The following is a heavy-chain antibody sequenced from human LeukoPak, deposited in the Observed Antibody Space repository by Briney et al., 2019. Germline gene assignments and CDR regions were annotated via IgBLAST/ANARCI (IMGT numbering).Heavy chain of an antibody. D-gene: IGHD3-10*01. CDR3: AKDTGMKFGPPGY. CDR1: GFTFSSYS. Sequence: PGGSLRLSCAASGFTFSSYSMNWVRQAPGKGLEWVSAISGSGGSTYYADSVKGRFTISRDNSKNTLYLQMNSLRAEDTAVYYCAKDTGMKFGPPGYWGQGTLVTVSS. V-gene: IGHV3-23*01. J-gene: IGHJ4*02. CDR2: ISGSGGST.